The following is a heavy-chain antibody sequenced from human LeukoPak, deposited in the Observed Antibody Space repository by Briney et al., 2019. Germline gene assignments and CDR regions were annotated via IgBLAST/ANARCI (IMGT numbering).Heavy chain of an antibody. Sequence: GGSLRLSCTASGFTFSSYAMSWVRQAPGKGLEWVSVIYSGGSTYYADSVKGRFTISRDNSKNTLYLQMNSLRAEDTAVYYCARTWDFDYWGQGTLVTVSS. CDR2: IYSGGST. CDR1: GFTFSSYA. J-gene: IGHJ4*02. V-gene: IGHV3-66*01. CDR3: ARTWDFDY.